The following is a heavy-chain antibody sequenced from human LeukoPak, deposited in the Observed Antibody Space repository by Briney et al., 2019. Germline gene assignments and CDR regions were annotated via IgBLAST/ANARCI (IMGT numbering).Heavy chain of an antibody. D-gene: IGHD3-3*01. Sequence: PGGSLRLSCAASGFTFSSYWMSWVRQAPGKGLEWVANIKQDGSEKYYVDSVKGRFTISRDNAKNSLYLQMNSLRAEDTAVYYCARVQPLEWLTHSFDYWGQGTLVTVPS. V-gene: IGHV3-7*01. CDR1: GFTFSSYW. CDR3: ARVQPLEWLTHSFDY. CDR2: IKQDGSEK. J-gene: IGHJ4*02.